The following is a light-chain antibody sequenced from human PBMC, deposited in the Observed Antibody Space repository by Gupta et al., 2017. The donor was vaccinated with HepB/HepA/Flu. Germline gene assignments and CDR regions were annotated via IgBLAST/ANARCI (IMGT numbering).Light chain of an antibody. CDR3: QQCERNPLT. J-gene: IGKJ4*01. V-gene: IGKV1-39*01. CDR2: GGS. Sequence: DIQMTQSPLSWSASVGDRVTITCRASPNVGSYLNWYQQRPGKAPRLLIYGGSSLKSGVPSRFSGSLAGTDATRTITGLQPEDFATYYCQQCERNPLTFGDGTNVEI. CDR1: PNVGSY.